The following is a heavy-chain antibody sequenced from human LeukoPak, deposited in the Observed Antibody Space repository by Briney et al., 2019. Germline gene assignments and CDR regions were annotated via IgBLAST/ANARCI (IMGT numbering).Heavy chain of an antibody. CDR1: GFTFSSYG. CDR2: IRYDGSNK. V-gene: IGHV3-30*02. Sequence: GGSLRLSCAASGFTFSSYGMHWVRQAPGKGLEWVAFIRYDGSNKYYADSVKGRFTISRDNSKNTLYLQMNSLRAEDTAVYYCAKGTLEVGATDCFVYWGQGTLVTVSS. CDR3: AKGTLEVGATDCFVY. J-gene: IGHJ4*02. D-gene: IGHD1-26*01.